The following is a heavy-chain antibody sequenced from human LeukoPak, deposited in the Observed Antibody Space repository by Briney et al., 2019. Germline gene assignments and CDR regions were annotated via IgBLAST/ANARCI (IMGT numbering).Heavy chain of an antibody. CDR2: IHYTGST. D-gene: IGHD6-13*01. CDR1: GDSLNTFY. Sequence: SETLSLTCSVSGDSLNTFYLSWIRQPPGKGLEWIGYIHYTGSTSYNPSLKSRVTISVDTSKNQLSLNLNSVTAADTAVYYCAKGFGVAWYVFLFDYWGQGSLVTVSS. J-gene: IGHJ4*02. V-gene: IGHV4-59*01. CDR3: AKGFGVAWYVFLFDY.